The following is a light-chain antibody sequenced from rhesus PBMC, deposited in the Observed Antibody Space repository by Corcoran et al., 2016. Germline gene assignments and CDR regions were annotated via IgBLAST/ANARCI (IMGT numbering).Light chain of an antibody. CDR1: QSARSS. Sequence: EIVLTQSPATPSLSPGERVTVSCRASQSARSSLAWYQQQPGQAPRLLIYGASSRATGIPDRFIGGGSGTDFTLAIDRVRPEYVVVYYCQQYSDWPLTFGGVAKV. CDR3: QQYSDWPLT. J-gene: IGKJ4*01. V-gene: IGKV3-24*04. CDR2: GAS.